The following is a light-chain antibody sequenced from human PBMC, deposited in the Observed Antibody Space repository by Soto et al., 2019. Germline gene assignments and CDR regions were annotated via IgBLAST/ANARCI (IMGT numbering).Light chain of an antibody. Sequence: QSVLTQPPSVSGAPGQRVTISCTGSSSNIGAGYDVHWYQQLPGTAPKLLIYGNSNRPSGVPDRFSGSKSGTSASLAITGLQAEDEADYYCQSYDSSRSAVGFCRGTTRTVL. J-gene: IGLJ2*01. V-gene: IGLV1-40*01. CDR2: GNS. CDR1: SSNIGAGYD. CDR3: QSYDSSRSAVG.